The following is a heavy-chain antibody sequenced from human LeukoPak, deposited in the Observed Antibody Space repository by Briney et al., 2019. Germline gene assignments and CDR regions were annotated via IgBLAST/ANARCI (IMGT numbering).Heavy chain of an antibody. J-gene: IGHJ4*02. D-gene: IGHD3-10*01. Sequence: SETLSLTCTVSGGSISSGSYYWSWIRQPAGKGLEWIGRIYTSGSTNYNPSLKSRVTISVDTSKNQFSLKLSSVTAADTAVYYCASGGWMVRGVIFYYWGQGTLVTVSS. V-gene: IGHV4-61*02. CDR2: IYTSGST. CDR1: GGSISSGSYY. CDR3: ASGGWMVRGVIFYY.